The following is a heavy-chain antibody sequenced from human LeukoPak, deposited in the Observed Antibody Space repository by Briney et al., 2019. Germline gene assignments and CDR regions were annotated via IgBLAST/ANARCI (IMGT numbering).Heavy chain of an antibody. V-gene: IGHV3-33*06. CDR3: AKDHGDIVVVPAATAPDY. J-gene: IGHJ4*02. CDR1: GFTFSSYD. D-gene: IGHD2-2*01. CDR2: IWYDGSNK. Sequence: GGSLRLSCAASGFTFSSYDMHWVRQAPGKGLEWVAVIWYDGSNKYYADSVKGRFTISRDNSKNTLYLQTNSLRAEDTAVYYCAKDHGDIVVVPAATAPDYWGQGTLVTVSS.